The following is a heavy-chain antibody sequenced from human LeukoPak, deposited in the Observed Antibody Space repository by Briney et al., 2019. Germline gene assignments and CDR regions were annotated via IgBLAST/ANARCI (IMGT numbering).Heavy chain of an antibody. CDR3: ARALGYSGSFG. CDR1: GYTFTSYG. CDR2: IIPIFGTA. D-gene: IGHD1-26*01. J-gene: IGHJ4*02. V-gene: IGHV1-69*13. Sequence: ASVKVSCKASGYTFTSYGISWVRQAPGQGLEWMGGIIPIFGTANYAQKFQGRVTITADESTSTAYMELSSLRSEDTAVYYCARALGYSGSFGWGQGTLVTVSS.